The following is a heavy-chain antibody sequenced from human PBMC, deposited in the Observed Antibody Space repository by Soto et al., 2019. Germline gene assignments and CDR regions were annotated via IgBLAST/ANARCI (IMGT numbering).Heavy chain of an antibody. J-gene: IGHJ4*02. Sequence: EVQLVESGGALVQPGGSLRLSCAASGFTFTNYWMTWVRQAPGKGLEWVANIKQDGTEKYYVDSVKGRFTISRDNAQHSLCLQMNSRRAEDTAVFYCARGLRWLDYWGQGTLVTVSS. CDR3: ARGLRWLDY. CDR1: GFTFTNYW. V-gene: IGHV3-7*04. CDR2: IKQDGTEK. D-gene: IGHD4-17*01.